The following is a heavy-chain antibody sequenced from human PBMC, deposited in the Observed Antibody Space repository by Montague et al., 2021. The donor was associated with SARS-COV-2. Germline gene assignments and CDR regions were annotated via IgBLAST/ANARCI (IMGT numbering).Heavy chain of an antibody. D-gene: IGHD2-2*01. CDR3: ARGGFYDCAATSCTTTDAFDI. CDR2: IYHSGST. J-gene: IGHJ3*02. Sequence: TLSLTCSVSGDSIGSGGFYCTWLRHLPGKGLEWLGNIYHSGSTYFNPSLKSRLTMSVDTSKQHFFLNLTSVTAADTAVYYCARGGFYDCAATSCTTTDAFDIWGQGTMVTVSS. CDR1: GDSIGSGGFY. V-gene: IGHV4-31*03.